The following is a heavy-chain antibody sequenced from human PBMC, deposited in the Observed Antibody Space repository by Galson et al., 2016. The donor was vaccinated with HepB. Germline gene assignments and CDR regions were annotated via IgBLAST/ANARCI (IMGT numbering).Heavy chain of an antibody. CDR2: IYDRGST. V-gene: IGHV4-59*01. D-gene: IGHD1-26*01. CDR3: AKSGSYYIFDY. J-gene: IGHJ4*02. Sequence: SETLSLTCTVSGGSISSYRWTWIRQPPGKGLEWIGYIYDRGSTNYNPSLKSRVTLSVDTSKNQFSLKLSSVTAADTAVYYCAKSGSYYIFDYWGQGTLVTVSS. CDR1: GGSISSYR.